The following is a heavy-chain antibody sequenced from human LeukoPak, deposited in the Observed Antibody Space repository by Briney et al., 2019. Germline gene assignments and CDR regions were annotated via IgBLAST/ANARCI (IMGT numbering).Heavy chain of an antibody. D-gene: IGHD2-15*01. Sequence: ASVKVSCKASGGTFSNYAISWVRQAPGQGLEWMGGIIPIFGTANYAQKFQGGVTITADESTSTAYMELSSLRSEDTAVYFCARVRCSGGSCYSSRGAFDIWGQGTMVTVSS. CDR2: IIPIFGTA. V-gene: IGHV1-69*13. J-gene: IGHJ3*02. CDR1: GGTFSNYA. CDR3: ARVRCSGGSCYSSRGAFDI.